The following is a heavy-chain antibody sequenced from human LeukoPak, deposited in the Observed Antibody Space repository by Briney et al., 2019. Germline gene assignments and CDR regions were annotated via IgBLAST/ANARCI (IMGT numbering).Heavy chain of an antibody. CDR2: IYYSGST. CDR1: GGSISSYY. J-gene: IGHJ4*02. D-gene: IGHD3-10*01. CDR3: ARAPGTYHYGSGSYGNNYFDY. V-gene: IGHV4-59*01. Sequence: SETLSLTCTVSGGSISSYYWSWIRQPPGKGLEWIGYIYYSGSTNYNPSLKSRVTISVDTSRNQFSLKLSSVTAADTAVYYCARAPGTYHYGSGSYGNNYFDYWGQGTLVTVSS.